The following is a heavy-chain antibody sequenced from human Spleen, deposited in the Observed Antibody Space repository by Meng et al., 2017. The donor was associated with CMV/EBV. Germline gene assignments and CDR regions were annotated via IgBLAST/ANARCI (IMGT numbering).Heavy chain of an antibody. CDR1: GFNFDDCA. J-gene: IGHJ6*02. V-gene: IGHV3-20*04. D-gene: IGHD2-21*02. CDR3: AKGGGERVTFDAMDV. Sequence: GGSLRLSCAASGFNFDDCAMAWVRQAPGKELEWVSGINWNGRSTDYADSVRGRFTISRDNAKNSLYLQISTLRPEDTALYYCAKGGGERVTFDAMDVWGQGTTVTVSS. CDR2: INWNGRST.